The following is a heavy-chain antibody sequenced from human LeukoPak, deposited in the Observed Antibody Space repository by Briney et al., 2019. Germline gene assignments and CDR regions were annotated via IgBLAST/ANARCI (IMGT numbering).Heavy chain of an antibody. V-gene: IGHV3-9*01. CDR1: GFTFSNFW. CDR3: ARGPYYYDSSGYRYYFDY. D-gene: IGHD3-22*01. J-gene: IGHJ4*02. Sequence: GGSLRLSCAASGFTFSNFWMHWVRQAPGKGLEWVSGISWNSGSIGYADSVKGRFTISRDNAKNSLYLQMNSLRAEDTALYYCARGPYYYDSSGYRYYFDYWGQGTLVTVSS. CDR2: ISWNSGSI.